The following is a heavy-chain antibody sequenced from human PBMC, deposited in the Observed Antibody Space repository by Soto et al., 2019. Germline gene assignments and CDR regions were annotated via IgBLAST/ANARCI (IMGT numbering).Heavy chain of an antibody. D-gene: IGHD2-15*01. CDR2: IIPIFGTA. CDR3: ARVVVALNWFDP. CDR1: GGTFSSYA. V-gene: IGHV1-69*06. Sequence: GASVKVSCKASGGTFSSYAISWVRQAPGQGLEWMGGIIPIFGTANYAQKFQGRVTITADKSTSTAYMELSSLRSEDTAVYYCARVVVALNWFDPWGQGTLVTVSS. J-gene: IGHJ5*02.